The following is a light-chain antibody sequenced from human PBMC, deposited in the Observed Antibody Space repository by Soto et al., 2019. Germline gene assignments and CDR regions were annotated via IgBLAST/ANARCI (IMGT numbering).Light chain of an antibody. CDR1: EDISTW. CDR3: QKCKVAPFT. V-gene: IGKV1-27*01. Sequence: DIQMTQSPSSVSASVGDRVTITCRSSEDISTWLAWYQQKPGKAPKLLIYAASTLQSGVPSRFTGSGSGTDFTLTISSLQPEDAAIYYCQKCKVAPFTFGGGTKVDIK. J-gene: IGKJ4*01. CDR2: AAS.